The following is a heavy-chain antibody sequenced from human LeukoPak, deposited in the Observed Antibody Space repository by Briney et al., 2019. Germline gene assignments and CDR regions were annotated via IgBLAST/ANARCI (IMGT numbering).Heavy chain of an antibody. CDR1: GGSISSYY. CDR3: ARDPEGYWYFDL. V-gene: IGHV4-59*06. J-gene: IGHJ2*01. Sequence: SETLSLTCTVSGGSISSYYWSWIRQHPGKGLEWIGYIYYSGSTYYNPSLKSRVTISVDTSKNQFSLKLSSVTAADTAVYYCARDPEGYWYFDLWGRGTLVTVSS. CDR2: IYYSGST. D-gene: IGHD5-24*01.